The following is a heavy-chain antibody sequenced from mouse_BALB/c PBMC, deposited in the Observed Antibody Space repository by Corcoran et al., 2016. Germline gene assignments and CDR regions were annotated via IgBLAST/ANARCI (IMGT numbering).Heavy chain of an antibody. CDR3: ARGGNYLFDY. J-gene: IGHJ2*01. D-gene: IGHD2-1*01. CDR2: INTYTGEP. V-gene: IGHV9-1*02. Sequence: QIQLVQSGPELKKPGETVKISCKASGYTFTNYGMNWVKQAPGKGLKWMGWINTYTGEPTYADDFKGRFAFSLETSASTAYLQINNLKNEDMATYFCARGGNYLFDYWGQCTTLTVSS. CDR1: GYTFTNYG.